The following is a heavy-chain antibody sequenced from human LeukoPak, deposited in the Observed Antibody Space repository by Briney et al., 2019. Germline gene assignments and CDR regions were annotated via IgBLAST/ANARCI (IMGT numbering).Heavy chain of an antibody. Sequence: PGGSLRLSCAASGFTFSSYAMSWVRQAPGKGLGWVAVIWYDGSNKYYADSVKGRFTISRDNSKNTLYLQMNSLRAEDTAVYYCARDRGSDYAEGGFDYWGQGTLVTVSS. CDR2: IWYDGSNK. D-gene: IGHD4-17*01. V-gene: IGHV3-33*08. CDR3: ARDRGSDYAEGGFDY. J-gene: IGHJ4*02. CDR1: GFTFSSYA.